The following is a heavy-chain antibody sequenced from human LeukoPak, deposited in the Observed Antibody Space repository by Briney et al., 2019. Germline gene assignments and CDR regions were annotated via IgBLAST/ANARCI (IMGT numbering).Heavy chain of an antibody. V-gene: IGHV5-51*01. CDR1: GYTFTNYW. D-gene: IGHD6-19*01. J-gene: IGHJ2*01. CDR3: ARHRSVSGGKWYLDL. CDR2: IYPDESDS. Sequence: GESLKISCTSSGYTFTNYWIGWGRQMPGKGLGWMGIIYPDESDSIYSPSFQGQVTLSVDKFINTAYLQLSSLKASDTAMYYCARHRSVSGGKWYLDLWGRGTLVTVSS.